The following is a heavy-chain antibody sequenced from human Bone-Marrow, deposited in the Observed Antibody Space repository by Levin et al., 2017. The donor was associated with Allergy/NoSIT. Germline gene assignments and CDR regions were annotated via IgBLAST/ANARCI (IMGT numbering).Heavy chain of an antibody. Sequence: PSETLSLTCEVSGASIAGGGYYWSWVRQHPGKALEYIGQIYHNGDTYYNLSLKSRVSMSLDTSKNYFSLRLKSVTAADTAVYYCARGGLTTSTNWFDPWGQGTLVTVSS. CDR3: ARGGLTTSTNWFDP. CDR1: GASIAGGGYY. CDR2: IYHNGDT. V-gene: IGHV4-31*11. D-gene: IGHD3-10*01. J-gene: IGHJ5*02.